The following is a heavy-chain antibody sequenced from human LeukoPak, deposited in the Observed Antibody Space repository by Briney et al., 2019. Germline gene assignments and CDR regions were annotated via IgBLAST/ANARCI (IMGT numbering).Heavy chain of an antibody. J-gene: IGHJ4*02. CDR1: GFTVSSNY. CDR3: AKYSSGGYCSSTSCHFDY. Sequence: GGSLRLSCAASGFTVSSNYMSWVRQAPGKGLEWVSIIYSGGSTYYADSVKGRFTISRDSSKNTLYLQMNSLRAEDTAVYYCAKYSSGGYCSSTSCHFDYWGQGTLVTVSS. D-gene: IGHD2-2*01. V-gene: IGHV3-66*01. CDR2: IYSGGST.